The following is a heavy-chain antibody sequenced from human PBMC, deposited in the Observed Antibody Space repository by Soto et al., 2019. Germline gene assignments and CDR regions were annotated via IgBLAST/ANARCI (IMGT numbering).Heavy chain of an antibody. CDR1: GYSFTDYY. CDR2: INPYRGAT. V-gene: IGHV1-2*02. Sequence: ASVKVSCKASGYSFTDYYMHWVRQAPGQGLEWMGWINPYRGATNYAQKFQGRVTMARDTSISTAYMELSRLRSDDTAVYWCAREHVRPRTGAMDVWGQGTTVTVS. D-gene: IGHD1-1*01. J-gene: IGHJ6*02. CDR3: AREHVRPRTGAMDV.